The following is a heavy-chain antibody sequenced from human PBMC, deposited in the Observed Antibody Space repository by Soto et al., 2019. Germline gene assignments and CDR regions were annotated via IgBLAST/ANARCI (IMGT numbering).Heavy chain of an antibody. CDR3: ARDKASIAVAGFFDY. J-gene: IGHJ4*02. Sequence: PGGSLRLSCAASGFTFSSYGMHWVRQAPGKGLEWVAVIWYDGSNKYYADSVKGRFTISRDNSKNTLYLQMNSLRAEDTAVYYCARDKASIAVAGFFDYWGQGTLVTVS. V-gene: IGHV3-33*01. D-gene: IGHD6-19*01. CDR1: GFTFSSYG. CDR2: IWYDGSNK.